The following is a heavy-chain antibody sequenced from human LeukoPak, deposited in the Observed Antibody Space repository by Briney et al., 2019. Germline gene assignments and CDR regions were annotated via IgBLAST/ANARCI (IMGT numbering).Heavy chain of an antibody. V-gene: IGHV1-2*06. Sequence: ASLKVSCKASGYSFTSYGITWVRQAPGQGLEWMGRINPNSGGTNYAQKFQGRVTMTRDTSISTAYMELSRLRSDDTAVYYCARDRYYDSSGDVASNWFDPWGQGTLVTVSS. D-gene: IGHD3-22*01. J-gene: IGHJ5*02. CDR1: GYSFTSYG. CDR2: INPNSGGT. CDR3: ARDRYYDSSGDVASNWFDP.